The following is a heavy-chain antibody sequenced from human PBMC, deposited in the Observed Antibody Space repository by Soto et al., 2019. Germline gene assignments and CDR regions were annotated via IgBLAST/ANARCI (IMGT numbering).Heavy chain of an antibody. J-gene: IGHJ6*02. CDR3: ASSTHPPVRQQLVPYYYYGMDV. V-gene: IGHV1-18*04. CDR1: GYTFTSYG. D-gene: IGHD6-13*01. Sequence: ASVKVFCTASGYTFTSYGISWVRQAPCQGLKQILWISAYNGNTNYAQRLQGRVTMTTDTSTSTAYMELRSLRSDDTAVYYCASSTHPPVRQQLVPYYYYGMDVWGQGTTVTVSS. CDR2: ISAYNGNT.